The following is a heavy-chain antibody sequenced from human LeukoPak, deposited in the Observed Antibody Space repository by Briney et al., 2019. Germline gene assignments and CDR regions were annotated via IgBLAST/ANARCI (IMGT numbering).Heavy chain of an antibody. J-gene: IGHJ4*02. CDR2: IYPGDSDT. V-gene: IGHV5-51*01. CDR3: ARLGGYYSYYFDY. CDR1: GYSFTSYW. Sequence: GESLQISCQGSGYSFTSYWIGWVRPMPGKGLEWMGIIYPGDSDTRYSPSFQGQVTISADKSISTAYLQWSSLKASDTAMYYCARLGGYYSYYFDYWGQGTLVTVSS. D-gene: IGHD3-22*01.